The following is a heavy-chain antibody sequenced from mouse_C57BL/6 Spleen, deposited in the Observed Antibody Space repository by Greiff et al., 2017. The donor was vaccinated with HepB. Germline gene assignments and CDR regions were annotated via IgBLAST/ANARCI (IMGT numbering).Heavy chain of an antibody. CDR3: ARDGDYYVSRDWYFDV. J-gene: IGHJ1*03. CDR2: IYPGSGST. Sequence: QVQLQQPGAELVKPGASVKMSCKASGYTFTSYWITWVKQRPGQGLEWIGDIYPGSGSTNYNEKFKSKATLTVDTSSSTAYMQLSSLTSEDSAVYYCARDGDYYVSRDWYFDVWGTGTTVTVSS. V-gene: IGHV1-55*01. CDR1: GYTFTSYW. D-gene: IGHD1-1*01.